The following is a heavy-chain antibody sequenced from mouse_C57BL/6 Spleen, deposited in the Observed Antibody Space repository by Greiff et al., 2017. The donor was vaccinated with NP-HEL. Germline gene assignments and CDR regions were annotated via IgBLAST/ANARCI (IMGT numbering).Heavy chain of an antibody. CDR1: GYSITSGYY. D-gene: IGHD1-1*01. J-gene: IGHJ1*03. CDR3: ARDVTTGYFDV. Sequence: DVKLQESGPGLVKPSQSLSLTCSVTGYSITSGYYWNWIRQFPGNKLEWMGYISYDGSNNYNPSLKNRISITRDTSKNQFFLKLNSVTTEDTATYYCARDVTTGYFDVWGTGTTVTVSS. CDR2: ISYDGSN. V-gene: IGHV3-6*01.